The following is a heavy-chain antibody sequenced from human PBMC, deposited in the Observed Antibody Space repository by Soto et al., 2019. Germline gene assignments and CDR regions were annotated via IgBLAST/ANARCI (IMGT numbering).Heavy chain of an antibody. CDR1: GFTFSNAW. J-gene: IGHJ6*02. D-gene: IGHD3-9*01. CDR2: IRSKTDGGTT. Sequence: GGSLRLSCAASGFTFSNAWMSWVRQAPGKGLEWVGRIRSKTDGGTTDYAAPVKGRFTISRDDSKNTLYLQMNSLKTEDTAVYYCTTDPSYYDILTGYYKGGVYYYYYGMDVWGQGTTVTVSS. CDR3: TTDPSYYDILTGYYKGGVYYYYYGMDV. V-gene: IGHV3-15*01.